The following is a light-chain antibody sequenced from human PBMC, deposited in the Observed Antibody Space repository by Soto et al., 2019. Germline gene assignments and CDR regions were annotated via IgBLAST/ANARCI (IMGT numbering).Light chain of an antibody. V-gene: IGKV1-27*01. Sequence: DIQMTQSPPSPSASVGDSVTITCRASQGICYYLAWYQQRPGKVPKLLVYAASTLQSGVPTRFIGGGSGTDFSLTINSLQPEDFGTYYCQNYKSAPFTFGPGTKVDL. CDR2: AAS. J-gene: IGKJ3*01. CDR1: QGICYY. CDR3: QNYKSAPFT.